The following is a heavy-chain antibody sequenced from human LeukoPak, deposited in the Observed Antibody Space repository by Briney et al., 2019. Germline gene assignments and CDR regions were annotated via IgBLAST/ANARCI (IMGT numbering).Heavy chain of an antibody. CDR3: ARVLTFYYYYGMDV. J-gene: IGHJ6*02. V-gene: IGHV3-7*04. CDR1: GFTFSSYW. D-gene: IGHD3-9*01. CDR2: IKQDGSEK. Sequence: GGSLRLSCAASGFTFSSYWMSWVRQAPGKELEWVANIKQDGSEKYYVDSVKGRFTISRDNAKNSLYLQMNSPRAEDTAVYYCARVLTFYYYYGMDVWGQGTTVTVSS.